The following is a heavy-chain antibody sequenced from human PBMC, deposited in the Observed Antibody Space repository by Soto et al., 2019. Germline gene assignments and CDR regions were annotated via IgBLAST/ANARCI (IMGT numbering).Heavy chain of an antibody. CDR2: IGTAGDT. D-gene: IGHD4-17*01. CDR1: GFTFSSYD. V-gene: IGHV3-13*01. CDR3: ARGYYGQNWFDP. J-gene: IGHJ5*02. Sequence: EVQLVESGGGLVQPGGSLRLSCAASGFTFSSYDMYWVRQATGKGLEWVSAIGTAGDTYYPGSVKGRFTISRENAKNSLYLQMNSLRAEDTAVYYCARGYYGQNWFDPWGQGTLVTVSS.